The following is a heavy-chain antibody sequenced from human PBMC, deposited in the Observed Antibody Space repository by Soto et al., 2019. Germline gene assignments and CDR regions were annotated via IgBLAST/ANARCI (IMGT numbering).Heavy chain of an antibody. D-gene: IGHD3-22*01. CDR3: ASATMTGAFDI. CDR2: IIPIFGTA. J-gene: IGHJ3*02. CDR1: GWAFSGDA. V-gene: IGHV1-69*06. Sequence: SVKGAWKAAGWAFSGDASSWGRQAPGQGLEWMGGIIPIFGTANYAQKFQGRVTITADKSTSTAYMELSSLRSEDTAVYYCASATMTGAFDIWGQGTMVTVSS.